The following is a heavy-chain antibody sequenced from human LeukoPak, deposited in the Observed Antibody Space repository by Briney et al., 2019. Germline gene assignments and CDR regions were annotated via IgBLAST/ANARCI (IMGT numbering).Heavy chain of an antibody. J-gene: IGHJ4*02. CDR3: ARDTYSSGYDYFDY. Sequence: RRASVKVSCKASGYSFSTYTMNWVRQAPGQRLEWMGWINAGNGNTKYSQKFQGRVTITADESTSTAYMELSSLRSEDTAVYYCARDTYSSGYDYFDYWGQGTLVTVSS. CDR1: GYSFSTYT. V-gene: IGHV1-3*01. CDR2: INAGNGNT. D-gene: IGHD3-22*01.